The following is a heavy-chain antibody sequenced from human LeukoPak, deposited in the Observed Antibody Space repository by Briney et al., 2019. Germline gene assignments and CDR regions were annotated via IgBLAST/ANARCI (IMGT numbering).Heavy chain of an antibody. CDR3: ARVSWFGEFTLKEDY. J-gene: IGHJ4*02. CDR2: MNPNSGNT. Sequence: ASVKVSCKASGYTFTSYDINWVRQATGQRLEWMGWMNPNSGNTGYAQKFQGRVTMTRNTSISTAYMELSSLRSEDTAVYYCARVSWFGEFTLKEDYWGQGTLVTVSS. CDR1: GYTFTSYD. V-gene: IGHV1-8*01. D-gene: IGHD3-10*01.